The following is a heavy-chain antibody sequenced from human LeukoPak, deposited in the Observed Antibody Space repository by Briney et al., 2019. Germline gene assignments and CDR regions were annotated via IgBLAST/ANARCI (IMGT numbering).Heavy chain of an antibody. J-gene: IGHJ3*02. Sequence: QPGGSLRLSCAASGFTFSTSWVTWVRQAPGKGLDWLGNINPDGSRINYVDSVKGRFTFSRDNAKNSLFLQMNSLRAEDTAVFYCARDSGYNAFDIWGQGTMVTVSS. V-gene: IGHV3-7*01. CDR2: INPDGSRI. D-gene: IGHD5-12*01. CDR3: ARDSGYNAFDI. CDR1: GFTFSTSW.